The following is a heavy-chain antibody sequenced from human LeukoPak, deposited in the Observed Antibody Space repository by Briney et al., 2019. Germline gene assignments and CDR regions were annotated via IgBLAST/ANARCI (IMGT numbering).Heavy chain of an antibody. Sequence: GESLRLSCAASGFTFSSYGMHWVRQAPGKGLEWVAVISYDGSNKYYADSVKGRFTISRDNSKNTLYLQMNSLRAEDTAVYYCAKDRSYSTNYFDYWGQGTLVTVSS. CDR1: GFTFSSYG. CDR2: ISYDGSNK. J-gene: IGHJ4*02. D-gene: IGHD6-13*01. V-gene: IGHV3-30*18. CDR3: AKDRSYSTNYFDY.